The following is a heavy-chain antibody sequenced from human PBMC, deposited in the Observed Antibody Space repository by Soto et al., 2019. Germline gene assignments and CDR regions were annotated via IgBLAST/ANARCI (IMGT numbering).Heavy chain of an antibody. CDR3: ARVVMTTVHSSYYYGMDV. Sequence: ASVKVSFKASGGTLSSYAISWGRQAPGQGLEWMGRIIPFIGTANYAQKFQGRVTITADESTSTAYMELASLRSEDTAVYYCARVVMTTVHSSYYYGMDVSGQGTTVTVSS. V-gene: IGHV1-69*11. CDR1: GGTLSSYA. CDR2: IIPFIGTA. J-gene: IGHJ6*02. D-gene: IGHD4-4*01.